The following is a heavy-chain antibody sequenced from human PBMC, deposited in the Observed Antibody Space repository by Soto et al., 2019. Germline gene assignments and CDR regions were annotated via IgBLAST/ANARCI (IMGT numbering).Heavy chain of an antibody. Sequence: LSLTCTVSGGSLSSSSYYWGWIRQPPGKGLEWIGSIYYSGSTYYNPSLKSRVTISVDTSKNQFSLKLSSVTAADTAVYYCATRFDSSSWLGYYYYYGMNVWGQGTTVTVSS. CDR1: GGSLSSSSYY. J-gene: IGHJ6*02. D-gene: IGHD6-13*01. CDR3: ATRFDSSSWLGYYYYYGMNV. V-gene: IGHV4-39*01. CDR2: IYYSGST.